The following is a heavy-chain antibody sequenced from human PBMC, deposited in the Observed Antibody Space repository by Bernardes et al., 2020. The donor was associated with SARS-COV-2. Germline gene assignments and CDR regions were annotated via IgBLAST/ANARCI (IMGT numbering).Heavy chain of an antibody. J-gene: IGHJ6*02. CDR2: ITSSGDKT. CDR1: GFTFSNYV. Sequence: GGSLRLSCAASGFTFSNYVVSWVRQASGKGLEWVSSITSSGDKTYYADSVKGRFTISRDNAKNTLYLQMNSLRAEDTALYYCAKLGDPYGMDVWGQGTTVIVSS. D-gene: IGHD3-16*01. V-gene: IGHV3-23*01. CDR3: AKLGDPYGMDV.